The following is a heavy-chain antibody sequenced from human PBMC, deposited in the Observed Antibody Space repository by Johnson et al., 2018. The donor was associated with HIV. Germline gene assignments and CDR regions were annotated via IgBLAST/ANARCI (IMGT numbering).Heavy chain of an antibody. CDR2: IRYDGSNK. Sequence: QVQLVESGGGVVQPGGSLRLSCAASDFMFSSFGMHWVSHTPGKGLEWVAFIRYDGSNKYYADSVKGRFTISRDNAKSSLYLQMNSLRAEDTAVYYCARERRAGVKGAFDIWGQG. V-gene: IGHV3-30*02. J-gene: IGHJ3*02. CDR1: DFMFSSFG. CDR3: ARERRAGVKGAFDI. D-gene: IGHD2-21*01.